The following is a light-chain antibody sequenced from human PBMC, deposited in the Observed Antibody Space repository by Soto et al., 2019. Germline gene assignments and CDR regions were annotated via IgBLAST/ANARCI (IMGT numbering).Light chain of an antibody. CDR3: QQYDHWWLT. CDR2: SAS. J-gene: IGKJ5*01. CDR1: QSVSIN. Sequence: EMLMTQSPATLYVSPGERVILSCRASQSVSINLAWYQLKPGQAPRLLIHSASIRATGIPARFSGSGSGTDFTLTVSSLHSEGFAIYYCQQYDHWWLTFGQGTRLEIK. V-gene: IGKV3D-15*01.